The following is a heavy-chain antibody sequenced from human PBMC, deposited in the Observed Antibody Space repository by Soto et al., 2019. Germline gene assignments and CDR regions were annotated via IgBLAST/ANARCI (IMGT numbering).Heavy chain of an antibody. J-gene: IGHJ3*02. CDR3: AKDAVSYNGIYDPFDI. CDR1: GFTLSNYA. Sequence: EVQLLESGGGLVQPGGSLRLSCVASGFTLSNYAMSWVRQAPGKGLEWVSVIDGDGSAKFADSVKGRLTVSRDNSKNTLYLQMDSLRAEDTAIYYCAKDAVSYNGIYDPFDIWGRRTMVTVSS. CDR2: IDGDGSA. D-gene: IGHD1-1*01. V-gene: IGHV3-23*01.